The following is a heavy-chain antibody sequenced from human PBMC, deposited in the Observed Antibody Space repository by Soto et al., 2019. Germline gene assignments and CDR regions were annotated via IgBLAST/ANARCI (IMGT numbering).Heavy chain of an antibody. J-gene: IGHJ3*02. CDR3: ASVQYYDSSGYPNDAFDI. D-gene: IGHD3-22*01. Sequence: ASVKVSCKASGYTFTGYYMHWVRQAPGQGLEWMGWINPNSGGTNYAQKFQGRVTMTRDTSISTAYMELSRLRSDDTAVYYWASVQYYDSSGYPNDAFDIWGQGTMVTVSS. CDR1: GYTFTGYY. V-gene: IGHV1-2*02. CDR2: INPNSGGT.